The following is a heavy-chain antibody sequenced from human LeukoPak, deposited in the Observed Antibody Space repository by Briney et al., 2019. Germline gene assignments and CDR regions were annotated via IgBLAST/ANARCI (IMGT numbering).Heavy chain of an antibody. D-gene: IGHD3-22*01. CDR3: ARDFDYYDSSGYYQIIGNNDY. J-gene: IGHJ4*02. CDR1: GFTFSSYS. V-gene: IGHV3-21*01. Sequence: GGSLRLSCAASGFTFSSYSMNWVRQAPGKGLEWVSSISSSSSYIYYADSVKGRFTISRDNAKNSLYLQMNSLRAEDTAVYYCARDFDYYDSSGYYQIIGNNDYWGQGTLVTVSS. CDR2: ISSSSSYI.